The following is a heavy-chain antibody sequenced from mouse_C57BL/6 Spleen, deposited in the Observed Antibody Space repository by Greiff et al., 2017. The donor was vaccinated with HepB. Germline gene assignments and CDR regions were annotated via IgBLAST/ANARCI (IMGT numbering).Heavy chain of an antibody. D-gene: IGHD1-1*01. CDR2: ISSGSSTI. CDR1: GFTFSDYG. J-gene: IGHJ4*01. CDR3: ARTSYGSSLYAMDY. V-gene: IGHV5-17*01. Sequence: DVMLVESGGGLVKPGGSLKLSCAASGFTFSDYGMHWVRQAPEKGLEWVAYISSGSSTIYYADTVKGRFTISRDNAKNTLFLQMTSLRSEDTAMYYCARTSYGSSLYAMDYWGQGTSVTVSS.